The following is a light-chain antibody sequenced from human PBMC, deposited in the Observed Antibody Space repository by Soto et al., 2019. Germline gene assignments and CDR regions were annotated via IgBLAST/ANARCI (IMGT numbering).Light chain of an antibody. CDR3: QQYNNWPSLT. J-gene: IGKJ4*01. CDR2: GAS. CDR1: QSVSSN. V-gene: IGKV3-15*01. Sequence: EIVMPQSPATLSLSPGERASLSCRASQSVSSNLAWYQQRPGQAPRLLIYGASTRATGIPARFSGSGSGTEFTLTISSLQSEDLAVDYCQQYNNWPSLTFGGGTKVEIK.